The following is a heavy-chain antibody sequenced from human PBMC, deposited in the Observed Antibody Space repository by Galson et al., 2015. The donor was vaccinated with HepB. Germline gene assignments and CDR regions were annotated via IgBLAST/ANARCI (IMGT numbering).Heavy chain of an antibody. V-gene: IGHV2-5*02. Sequence: PALVKPTQTLTLTSTFSGFSLTDTGVGVAWIRQPPGKAPEWLALLYWDDDKRYSPSLKNRFTITKDTSKNQVVLTMTNVDPVDTGTYYCAHRRASGVTVFDYWGQGILVTVSS. CDR1: GFSLTDTGVG. CDR2: LYWDDDK. CDR3: AHRRASGVTVFDY. J-gene: IGHJ4*02. D-gene: IGHD3-16*02.